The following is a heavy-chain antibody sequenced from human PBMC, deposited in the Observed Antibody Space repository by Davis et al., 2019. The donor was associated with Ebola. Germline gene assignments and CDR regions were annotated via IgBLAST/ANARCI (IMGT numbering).Heavy chain of an antibody. CDR2: INAGNGNT. V-gene: IGHV1-3*01. D-gene: IGHD4-17*01. CDR1: GYTFTSYA. J-gene: IGHJ6*02. CDR3: ARGDYGDYDYYYYYGMDV. Sequence: AASVEVSCKASGYTFTSYAMHWVRQAPGQRLEWMGWINAGNGNTKYSQKFQGRVTITRDTSASTAYMELSSLRSEDTAVYYCARGDYGDYDYYYYYGMDVWGQGTTVTVSS.